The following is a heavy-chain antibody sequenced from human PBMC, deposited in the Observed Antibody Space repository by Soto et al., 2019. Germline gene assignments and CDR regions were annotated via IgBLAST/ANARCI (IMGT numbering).Heavy chain of an antibody. CDR2: ISSSSSYI. V-gene: IGHV3-21*01. CDR1: GFTFSSYS. J-gene: IGHJ4*02. Sequence: EVQLVESGGGLVKPGGSLRLSCAASGFTFSSYSMNWVRQAPGKGLEWVSSISSSSSYIYYADSVKGRFTISRDNAKNSLYLQMNSLRAEDTAVYYCATSVVVAAIGDYWGQGTLVTVSS. CDR3: ATSVVVAAIGDY. D-gene: IGHD2-15*01.